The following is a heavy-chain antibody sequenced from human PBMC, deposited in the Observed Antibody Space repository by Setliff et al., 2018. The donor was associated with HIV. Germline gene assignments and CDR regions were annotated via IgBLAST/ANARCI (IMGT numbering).Heavy chain of an antibody. V-gene: IGHV4-39*01. CDR1: GDSSSDTTYY. J-gene: IGHJ4*02. CDR2: IYHSGST. D-gene: IGHD6-6*01. Sequence: SETLSLTCSVSGDSSSDTTYYWGWIRQPPGKGLEWIGNIYHSGSTLYKPSLKSRVTMSVDTSKNQFSLKLNSVTAADTAVYHCARLSSYRSSSYYFDYWGQGALVTVSS. CDR3: ARLSSYRSSSYYFDY.